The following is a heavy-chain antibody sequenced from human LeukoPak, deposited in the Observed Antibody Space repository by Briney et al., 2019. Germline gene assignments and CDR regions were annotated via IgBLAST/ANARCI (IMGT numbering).Heavy chain of an antibody. D-gene: IGHD3-22*01. CDR3: ARDRDSSGYWGYYFDY. CDR2: IIPIFGTA. CDR1: GYTFTSYG. J-gene: IGHJ4*02. V-gene: IGHV1-69*05. Sequence: ASVKVSCKASGYTFTSYGISWVRQAPGQGLEWMGGIIPIFGTASYAQKFQGRVTMTRDMSTSTVYMELSSLRSEDTAVYYCARDRDSSGYWGYYFDYWGQGTLVTVSS.